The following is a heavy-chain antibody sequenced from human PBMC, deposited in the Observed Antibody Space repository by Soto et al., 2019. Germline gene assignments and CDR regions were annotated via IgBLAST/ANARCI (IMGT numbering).Heavy chain of an antibody. CDR1: GDSFSTSNYY. CDR2: IFYGGGTGVT. J-gene: IGHJ4*02. D-gene: IGHD4-17*01. V-gene: IGHV4-39*01. Sequence: QLHLQESGPGLVKPSETLSLTCTVSGDSFSTSNYYWGWIRQPPGKGLEWIGNIFYGGGTGVTYYSPSLKSRAITSVDTSKNQFSLKLRSITAADTAFYFCARRGGGDSLFDSWGQGKLVTVSS. CDR3: ARRGGGDSLFDS.